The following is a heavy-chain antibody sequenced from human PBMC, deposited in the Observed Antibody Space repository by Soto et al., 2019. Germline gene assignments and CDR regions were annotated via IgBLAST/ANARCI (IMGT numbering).Heavy chain of an antibody. D-gene: IGHD6-13*01. CDR2: IDPSDSYT. CDR3: ARHIAAAGDYYYYYGMDV. J-gene: IGHJ6*02. V-gene: IGHV5-10-1*01. CDR1: GYSFTSYW. Sequence: PGESLKISCKGSGYSFTSYWISWVRQMLGKGLEWMGRIDPSDSYTNYSPSFQGHVTIPADKSISTAYLQWSSLKASDTAMYYCARHIAAAGDYYYYYGMDVWRQGTTVTVSS.